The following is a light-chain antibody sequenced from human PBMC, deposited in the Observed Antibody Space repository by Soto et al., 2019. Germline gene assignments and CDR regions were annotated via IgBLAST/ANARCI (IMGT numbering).Light chain of an antibody. J-gene: IGKJ1*01. CDR2: AAS. V-gene: IGKV3-20*01. Sequence: EIVLTQSPGTLSLSPGQRATLSCRASQTVSGSYLAWYQQKPGQAPRLLIYAASSRATGIPDRFSGSGSGTDFTLTISRLEPGDFAVYYCQQYGNSPQTFGQGSKVEVK. CDR1: QTVSGSY. CDR3: QQYGNSPQT.